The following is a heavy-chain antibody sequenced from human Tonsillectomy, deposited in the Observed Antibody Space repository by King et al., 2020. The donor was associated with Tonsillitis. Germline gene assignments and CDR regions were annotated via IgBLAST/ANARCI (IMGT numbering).Heavy chain of an antibody. D-gene: IGHD4-17*01. V-gene: IGHV3-23*04. CDR1: GFSFSSYA. Sequence: VQLVESGGDLVQPGGSLRLSCAASGFSFSSYAMSWVLQAPGTGLEWVSSLSGSGGGTNYADSVKGRFTIARDNSENTLYRQMNNLRAEDTAMYYCAKESTVTRAFEYWGQGTLVTVSS. CDR3: AKESTVTRAFEY. CDR2: LSGSGGGT. J-gene: IGHJ4*02.